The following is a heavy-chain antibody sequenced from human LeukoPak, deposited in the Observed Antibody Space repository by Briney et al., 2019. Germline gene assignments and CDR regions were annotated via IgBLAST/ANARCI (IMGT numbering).Heavy chain of an antibody. J-gene: IGHJ6*03. CDR1: GYTFTGYY. Sequence: GASVKVSCKASGYTFTGYYMHWVRQAPGRGLEWMGWINTYSANTNYAQEFQDRVIMTTDTSTSTAYMELRSLRSDDTAVYYCAREGAIARPPYLYYYIDVWGKGTTVTVSS. D-gene: IGHD6-6*01. CDR3: AREGAIARPPYLYYYIDV. V-gene: IGHV1-18*04. CDR2: INTYSANT.